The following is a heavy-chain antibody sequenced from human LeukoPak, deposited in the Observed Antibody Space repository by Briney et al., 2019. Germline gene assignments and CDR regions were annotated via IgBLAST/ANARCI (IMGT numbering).Heavy chain of an antibody. Sequence: SETLSLTCTVSGGSISSYYWSWIRQPAGKGLEWIGRIYTSGNTNYNPSPKSRVSISVDTSKNQFSLKLTSVTAADTAVYYCARDSSGNYPTHHLDYWGQGTLVTVSS. V-gene: IGHV4-4*07. CDR1: GGSISSYY. CDR3: ARDSSGNYPTHHLDY. J-gene: IGHJ4*02. CDR2: IYTSGNT. D-gene: IGHD1-26*01.